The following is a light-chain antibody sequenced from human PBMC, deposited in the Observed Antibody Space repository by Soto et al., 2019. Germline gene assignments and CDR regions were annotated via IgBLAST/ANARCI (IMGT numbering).Light chain of an antibody. CDR1: NSDVGTFYF. CDR2: DVT. V-gene: IGLV2-11*01. CDR3: CSYADSYTCV. J-gene: IGLJ1*01. Sequence: QSALTQPRSVSGSPGQSVTISCTGTNSDVGTFYFVSWYQQYPDKGPKLIIYDVTERPSGVPDRFSGSKSGNTASLTISGPQAEAEADYYCCSYADSYTCVFGSGTKLTVL.